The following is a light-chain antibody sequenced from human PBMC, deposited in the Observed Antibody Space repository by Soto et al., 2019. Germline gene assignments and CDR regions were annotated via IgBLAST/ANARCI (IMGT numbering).Light chain of an antibody. Sequence: QSALTQPPSASGSPGQSVTISCTGTFNDVGGYNYVSWYQQHPGKAPKVIIYEVYKRPSGVLDRFSGSKSGKTASLTVSGLQADDEADYYCSSYVGNNNLVFGGGTQLTVL. CDR1: FNDVGGYNY. CDR2: EVY. V-gene: IGLV2-8*01. J-gene: IGLJ3*02. CDR3: SSYVGNNNLV.